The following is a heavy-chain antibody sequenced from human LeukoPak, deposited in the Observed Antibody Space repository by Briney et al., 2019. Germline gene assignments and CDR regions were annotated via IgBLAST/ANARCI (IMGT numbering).Heavy chain of an antibody. V-gene: IGHV1-2*02. D-gene: IGHD6-19*01. Sequence: PGASVKVSCKASGYTFTGYYMHWVRQAPGQGLEWMGWINPNSGGTNYAQKFQGRVTMTRDTSISTAYMELSRLRSDDTAVYYCARDLWLAVAGEIYYYYYGMDVWGQGTTVTVSS. J-gene: IGHJ6*02. CDR1: GYTFTGYY. CDR3: ARDLWLAVAGEIYYYYYGMDV. CDR2: INPNSGGT.